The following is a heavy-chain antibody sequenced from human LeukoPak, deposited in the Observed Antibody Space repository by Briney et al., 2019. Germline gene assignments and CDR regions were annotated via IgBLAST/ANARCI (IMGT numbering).Heavy chain of an antibody. CDR1: GYTLTELS. J-gene: IGHJ5*02. CDR2: FDPEDGET. V-gene: IGHV1-24*01. CDR3: ATALTGDSNFDP. D-gene: IGHD6-13*01. Sequence: ASVKVSCKVSGYTLTELSMHWVRQAPGKGLEWMGGFDPEDGETIYAQKFQGRVTMTEDTSTDTAYMELSSLRSEDTAVYYCATALTGDSNFDPWGQGTLVTVSS.